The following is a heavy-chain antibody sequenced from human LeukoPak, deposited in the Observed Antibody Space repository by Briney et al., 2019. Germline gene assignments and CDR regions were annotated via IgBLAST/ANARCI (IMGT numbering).Heavy chain of an antibody. D-gene: IGHD3-10*01. CDR1: GFTFSSYE. V-gene: IGHV3-7*04. J-gene: IGHJ4*02. CDR2: IKQDGSEK. CDR3: ARLWFGELWDY. Sequence: PGGSLRLSCAASGFTFSSYEMNWVRQAPGKGLEWVANIKQDGSEKYYVDSVKGRFTISRDNAKNSLYLQMNSLRAEDTAVYYCARLWFGELWDYWGQGTLVTVSS.